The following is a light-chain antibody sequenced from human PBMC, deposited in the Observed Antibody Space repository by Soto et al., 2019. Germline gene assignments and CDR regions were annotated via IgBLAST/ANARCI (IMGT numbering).Light chain of an antibody. J-gene: IGLJ3*02. V-gene: IGLV2-8*01. CDR2: EVT. CDR3: SSYVGSNNPV. Sequence: QSALTQPPSASGSPGQSVTISCIGISSDFGGYNYVSWHQQHPGKAPKLMIYEVTKRPSGVPDRFSGSRSGNTASLTVSGLQAEDEADYFCSSYVGSNNPVFGGGTKVTVL. CDR1: SSDFGGYNY.